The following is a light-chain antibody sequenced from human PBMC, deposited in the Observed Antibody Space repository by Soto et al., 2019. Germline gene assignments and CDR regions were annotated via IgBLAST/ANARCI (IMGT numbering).Light chain of an antibody. CDR3: QQYNTYSWT. J-gene: IGKJ1*01. CDR2: DAS. Sequence: DSQMTPSPSSLSASVGDRVTITCPASQSISSWLAWYKQMPGKAPKLLSYDASSLHSGVPSRFSGSGSGTEFTLTISSLQPDDFETYYCQQYNTYSWTFGQGTKVDIK. V-gene: IGKV1-5*01. CDR1: QSISSW.